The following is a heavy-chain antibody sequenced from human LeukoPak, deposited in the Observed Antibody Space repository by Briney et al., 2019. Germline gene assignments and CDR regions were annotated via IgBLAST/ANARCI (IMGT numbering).Heavy chain of an antibody. CDR2: ISYNGGTI. Sequence: GGSLRLSCAVSGFTLNDYAMHWGRQAPGKGLEWVSGISYNGGTIGFADSVKGRFTTSRDNAKNSLYLQKNSPRAEDMALYYCTIGGCSGGSCYGRSAFDIWGQGTMVTVSS. D-gene: IGHD2-15*01. CDR3: TIGGCSGGSCYGRSAFDI. CDR1: GFTLNDYA. J-gene: IGHJ3*02. V-gene: IGHV3-9*03.